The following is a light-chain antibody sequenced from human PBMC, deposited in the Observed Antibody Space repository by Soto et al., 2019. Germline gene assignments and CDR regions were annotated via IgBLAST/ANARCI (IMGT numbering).Light chain of an antibody. CDR1: SSNIGINT. CDR2: TNN. CDR3: AAWDDSLNDDV. V-gene: IGLV1-44*01. Sequence: QSVLTQPPSASGTPGQRVTISCSGSSSNIGINTVNWYQQLPGTAPKLLIYTNNQRPSGVPDRFSGSKSGTSASLAISGLQSEDEADYYCAAWDDSLNDDVFGSGTKLTVL. J-gene: IGLJ1*01.